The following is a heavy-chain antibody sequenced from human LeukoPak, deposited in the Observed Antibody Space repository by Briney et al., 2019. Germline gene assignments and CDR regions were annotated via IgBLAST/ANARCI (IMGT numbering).Heavy chain of an antibody. Sequence: PSETLSLTCTVSGGSISSYYWSWIRQPPGKGLEWIGYIYYSGSTNYNPSLKSRVTISVDTSKNQLFLKLRPVTTADTAVYYCATNSSWFDYWGQGTLVTVSS. J-gene: IGHJ4*02. CDR3: ATNSSWFDY. CDR1: GGSISSYY. V-gene: IGHV4-59*01. D-gene: IGHD6-13*01. CDR2: IYYSGST.